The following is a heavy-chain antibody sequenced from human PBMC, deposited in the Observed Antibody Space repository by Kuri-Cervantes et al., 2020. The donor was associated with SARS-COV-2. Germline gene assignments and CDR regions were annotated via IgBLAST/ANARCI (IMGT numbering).Heavy chain of an antibody. J-gene: IGHJ6*02. Sequence: GESLKISCAASGFTFSSYAMHWVRQAPGKGLEWVAVISYDGSNKYYADSVKGRFTISRDNSKNTLYLQTNSLRAEDTAVYYCAKSPFGFLEWFSGGMDVWGQGTTVTVSS. D-gene: IGHD3-3*01. CDR3: AKSPFGFLEWFSGGMDV. CDR2: ISYDGSNK. CDR1: GFTFSSYA. V-gene: IGHV3-30-3*02.